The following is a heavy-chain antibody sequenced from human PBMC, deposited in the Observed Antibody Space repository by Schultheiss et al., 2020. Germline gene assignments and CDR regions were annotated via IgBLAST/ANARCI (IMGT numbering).Heavy chain of an antibody. CDR1: GGSISSYY. J-gene: IGHJ5*02. CDR2: IYTSGST. Sequence: SETLSLTCTVSGGSISSYYWSWIRQPPGKGLEWIGRIYTSGSTNYNPSLKSRVTISVDTSKNQFSLKLSSVTAADTAVYYCAKDSGYSSGWYRGWFDPWGQGTLVTVSS. D-gene: IGHD6-19*01. CDR3: AKDSGYSSGWYRGWFDP. V-gene: IGHV4-4*07.